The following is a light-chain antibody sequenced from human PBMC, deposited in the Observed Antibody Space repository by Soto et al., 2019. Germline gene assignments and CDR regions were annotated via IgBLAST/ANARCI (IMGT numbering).Light chain of an antibody. J-gene: IGKJ1*01. CDR2: AAS. V-gene: IGKV1-39*01. Sequence: DIQMTQSPSSLSASVGDRVTITCRASQSISSYLNWYQQKPGKAPKLLIYAASSLQSVVPSRFSGSGSGTDFTLTISSLQPEEWATYYCQQSYSTRVAFGQGTKEDIK. CDR3: QQSYSTRVA. CDR1: QSISSY.